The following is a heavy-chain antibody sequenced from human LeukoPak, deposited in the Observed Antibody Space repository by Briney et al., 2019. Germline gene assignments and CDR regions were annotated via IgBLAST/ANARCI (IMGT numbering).Heavy chain of an antibody. CDR2: IKQDGSEK. CDR3: ARDWASRAAKNGMDV. Sequence: GSLRLSCAASGFTFSSYWMSWVRQAPGKGLEWVANIKQDGSEKYYVDSVKGRFTISRDNAKNSLYLQMNSLRAEDTAVYYCARDWASRAAKNGMDVWGQGTTVTVSS. D-gene: IGHD5-18*01. CDR1: GFTFSSYW. V-gene: IGHV3-7*01. J-gene: IGHJ6*02.